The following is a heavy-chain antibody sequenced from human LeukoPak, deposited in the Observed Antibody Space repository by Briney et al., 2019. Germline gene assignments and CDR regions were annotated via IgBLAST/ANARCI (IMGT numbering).Heavy chain of an antibody. CDR1: GDSVSSNSAA. CDR3: ARERREQWLVRGDAFDI. V-gene: IGHV6-1*01. J-gene: IGHJ3*02. D-gene: IGHD6-19*01. CDR2: TYYRSKWNN. Sequence: PSQTLSLTCAISGDSVSSNSAAWNWIRQSPSRGLEWLGSTYYRSKWNNDYAVSVKSRITVNPGTSKNQFSLQLNSVTPEDTAVYYCARERREQWLVRGDAFDIWGQGTMVTVSS.